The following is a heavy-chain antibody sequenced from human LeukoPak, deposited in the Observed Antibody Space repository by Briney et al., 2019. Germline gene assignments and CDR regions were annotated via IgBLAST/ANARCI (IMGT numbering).Heavy chain of an antibody. D-gene: IGHD6-13*01. CDR2: IIPIFGTA. V-gene: IGHV1-69*13. CDR3: ARDRIAAAGAFDY. CDR1: GYTFTSYG. Sequence: ASVKVSCKASGYTFTSYGISWVRQAPGQGLEWMGGIIPIFGTANYAQKFQGRVTITADESTSTAYMELSSLRSEDTAVYYCARDRIAAAGAFDYWGQGTLVTVSS. J-gene: IGHJ4*02.